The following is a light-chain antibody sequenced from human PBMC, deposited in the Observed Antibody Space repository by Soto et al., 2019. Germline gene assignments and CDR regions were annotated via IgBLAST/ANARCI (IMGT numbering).Light chain of an antibody. V-gene: IGKV3-11*01. J-gene: IGKJ5*01. CDR1: QSVTSY. CDR3: QQQGRSWIT. Sequence: EIGLTQSLAALSLSTGERATLSCRASQSVTSYLAWYQQKPGQAPRLLIYDVSNRASGIPARFSGSGSETDFTLTISSLQPDDFAVYYCQQQGRSWITFGQGTRLEIK. CDR2: DVS.